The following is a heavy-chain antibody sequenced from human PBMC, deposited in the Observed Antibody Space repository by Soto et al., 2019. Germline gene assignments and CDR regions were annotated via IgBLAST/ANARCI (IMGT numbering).Heavy chain of an antibody. V-gene: IGHV3-33*01. J-gene: IGHJ6*02. CDR3: ATDSWGPEV. CDR2: IWRDGNSQ. CDR1: GFSFSSYN. Sequence: QVQLVESGGGVVQPGRYLRLSCAASGFSFSSYNMHWVRQAPGKGLEWVTFIWRDGNSQSHADSVKGRFTVSRDNSKNTLYLQMDSLRGEDTAVYYCATDSWGPEVWGQGTTVTVSS. D-gene: IGHD7-27*01.